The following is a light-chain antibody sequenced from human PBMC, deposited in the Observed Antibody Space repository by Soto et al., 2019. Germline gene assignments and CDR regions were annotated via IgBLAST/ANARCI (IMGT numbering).Light chain of an antibody. CDR3: VLYMGSGVRV. CDR1: SGSVSTNHY. J-gene: IGLJ3*02. CDR2: NTN. Sequence: QSVVTQEPSFSVSPGGTVTLTCGLSSGSVSTNHYPSWYQQTPGQPPRTLIYNTNTRSSGVPDRFSGSILGNKAALTITGAQADDECDYYCVLYMGSGVRVFGGGTKVTVL. V-gene: IGLV8-61*01.